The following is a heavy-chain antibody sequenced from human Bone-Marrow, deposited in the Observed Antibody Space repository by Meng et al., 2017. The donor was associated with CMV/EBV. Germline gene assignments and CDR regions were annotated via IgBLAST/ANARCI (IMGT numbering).Heavy chain of an antibody. Sequence: GSLRLSCAVYGGSFSGYYWSWIRQPPGKGLEWIGEINHSGSTNYNPSLKSRVTISVDTSKNQFSLKLSSVTAADTAVYYCARNPRALSHYYGSGSYSDYWGQGTRVTCSS. V-gene: IGHV4-34*01. CDR2: INHSGST. J-gene: IGHJ4*02. D-gene: IGHD3-10*01. CDR3: ARNPRALSHYYGSGSYSDY. CDR1: GGSFSGYY.